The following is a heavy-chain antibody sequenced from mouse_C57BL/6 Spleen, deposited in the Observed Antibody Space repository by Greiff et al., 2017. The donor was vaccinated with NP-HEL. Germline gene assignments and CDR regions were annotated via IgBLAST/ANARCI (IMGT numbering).Heavy chain of an antibody. J-gene: IGHJ2*01. CDR1: GYTFTSYG. Sequence: QVQLKESGAELARPGASVKLSCKASGYTFTSYGISWVKQRTGQGLEWIGEIYPRSGNTYYNEKFKGKATLTADKSSSTAYMELRSLTSEDSAVYFCARGIDGYYLYYFDYWGQGTTLTVSS. CDR2: IYPRSGNT. V-gene: IGHV1-81*01. CDR3: ARGIDGYYLYYFDY. D-gene: IGHD2-3*01.